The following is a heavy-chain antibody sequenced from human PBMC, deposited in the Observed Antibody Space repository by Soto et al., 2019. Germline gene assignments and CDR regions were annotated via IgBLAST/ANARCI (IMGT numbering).Heavy chain of an antibody. CDR3: GSLDYDILTGYYLGY. V-gene: IGHV4-59*01. Sequence: PSETLSLTCTVSGGSISSYYWSWIRQPPGKGLEWIGYIYYSGSTNYNPSLKSRVTISVDTSKNQFSLKLSSVTAADTAVYYCGSLDYDILTGYYLGYWGQGTLVTVSS. CDR1: GGSISSYY. D-gene: IGHD3-9*01. J-gene: IGHJ4*02. CDR2: IYYSGST.